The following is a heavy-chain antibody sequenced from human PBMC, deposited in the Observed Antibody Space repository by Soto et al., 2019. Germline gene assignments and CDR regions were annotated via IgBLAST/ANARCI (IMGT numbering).Heavy chain of an antibody. D-gene: IGHD3-3*01. CDR3: ARDPDYDFWSGYYTGRFDY. CDR1: GYTFTSYG. V-gene: IGHV1-18*01. CDR2: ISAYNGNT. J-gene: IGHJ4*02. Sequence: ASVKVSCKASGYTFTSYGISWVRQAPGQGLEWMGWISAYNGNTNYAQKLQGRVTMTTDTSTSTAYMELRSLRSDDTAVYYCARDPDYDFWSGYYTGRFDYWGQGTLVTVSS.